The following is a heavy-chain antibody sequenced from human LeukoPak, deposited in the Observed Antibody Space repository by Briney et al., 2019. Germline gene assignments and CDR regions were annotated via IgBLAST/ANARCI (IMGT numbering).Heavy chain of an antibody. CDR3: ARFPTVLGSVKYDFWTDDAFDL. Sequence: SVKVSCKASGGSVSSYTINWVRQAPGHGLEWMGGVVPLFGATNYAQELRGTLTISTDEAAATAYMELSSLKSDDTAMYYCARFPTVLGSVKYDFWTDDAFDLWGQGTLVSVSP. CDR1: GGSVSSYT. D-gene: IGHD3/OR15-3a*01. J-gene: IGHJ3*01. CDR2: VVPLFGAT. V-gene: IGHV1-69*05.